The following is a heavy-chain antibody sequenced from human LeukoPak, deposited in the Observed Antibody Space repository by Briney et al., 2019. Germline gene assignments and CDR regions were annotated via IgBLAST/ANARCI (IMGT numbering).Heavy chain of an antibody. CDR1: GYTFTNYG. D-gene: IGHD1-26*01. CDR2: IRGDNGNT. Sequence: ASVKVSCKASGYTFTNYGISWVRQAPAQGLEWVGWIRGDNGNTNYAQKFQGRVTVTADTSTTTAYMELRSLRSDDTAVYYCASSTVGATGHFDYWGQGTLVTVSS. J-gene: IGHJ4*02. V-gene: IGHV1-18*04. CDR3: ASSTVGATGHFDY.